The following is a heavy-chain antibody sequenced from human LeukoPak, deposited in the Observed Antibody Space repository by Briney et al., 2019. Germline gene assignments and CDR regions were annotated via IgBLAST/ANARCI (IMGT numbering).Heavy chain of an antibody. CDR3: ARAKDEYYYGSGSYYKGRWFDP. V-gene: IGHV4-39*07. Sequence: SGTLSLTCTVSGGSISSSSYYWGWIRQPPGKGLEWIGSIYYSGSTYYNQSLKSRVTISVDTSKNQFSLKLSSVTAADTAVYYCARAKDEYYYGSGSYYKGRWFDPWGQGTLVTVSS. D-gene: IGHD3-10*01. J-gene: IGHJ5*02. CDR2: IYYSGST. CDR1: GGSISSSSYY.